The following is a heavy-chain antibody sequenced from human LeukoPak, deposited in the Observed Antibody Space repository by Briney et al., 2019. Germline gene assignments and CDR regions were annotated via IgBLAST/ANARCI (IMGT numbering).Heavy chain of an antibody. V-gene: IGHV4-59*12. CDR2: IYYSGST. Sequence: SETLSLTCTVSGGSISSYYWSWIRQPPGKGLEWIGYIYYSGSTYYNPSLKSRVTISVDTSKNQFSLKLSSVTAADTAVYYCARERLWFGELFLDYWGQGTLVTVSS. CDR1: GGSISSYY. D-gene: IGHD3-10*01. CDR3: ARERLWFGELFLDY. J-gene: IGHJ4*02.